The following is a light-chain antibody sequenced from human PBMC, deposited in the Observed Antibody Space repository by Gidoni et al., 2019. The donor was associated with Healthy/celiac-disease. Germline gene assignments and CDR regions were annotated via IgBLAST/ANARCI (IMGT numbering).Light chain of an antibody. CDR3: QQYNNWPPIT. J-gene: IGKJ5*01. V-gene: IGKV3-15*01. Sequence: ETVTTQSPATLSVPPGERATLSGRASQSVSSNLAWYQQKPGQAPRLLIYGASTRATGIPARFSGSGSGTEFTLTISSLQSEDFAVYYCQQYNNWPPITFGQGTRLEIK. CDR2: GAS. CDR1: QSVSSN.